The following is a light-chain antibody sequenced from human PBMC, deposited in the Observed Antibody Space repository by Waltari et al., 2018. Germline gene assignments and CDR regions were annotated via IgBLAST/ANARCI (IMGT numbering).Light chain of an antibody. Sequence: DILMTQSPDSLAVSLGERATINCKSSQRVLNSSNNKNYLAWYQQKPGQPPKLLIYWASTRESGVPDRFSGSGSGTDFTLTISSLQAEDVAVYYCQHYYSSPLTFGGGTKVEIK. J-gene: IGKJ4*01. CDR2: WAS. V-gene: IGKV4-1*01. CDR3: QHYYSSPLT. CDR1: QRVLNSSNNKNY.